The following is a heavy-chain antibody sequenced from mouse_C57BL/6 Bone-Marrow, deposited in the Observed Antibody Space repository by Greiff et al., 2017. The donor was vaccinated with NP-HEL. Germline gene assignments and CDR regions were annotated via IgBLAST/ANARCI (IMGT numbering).Heavy chain of an antibody. Sequence: VQLQQPGAELVKPGASVKLFCKASGYTFTSYWMHWVTQRPGRGLEWIGRIDPNSCGTKYNEKFKSKATLTLDKPSSTAFMQPSTPTSEDSAIYYCARGNYFDYWGQGTTLTVSS. V-gene: IGHV1-72*01. CDR2: IDPNSCGT. J-gene: IGHJ2*01. CDR1: GYTFTSYW. CDR3: ARGNYFDY.